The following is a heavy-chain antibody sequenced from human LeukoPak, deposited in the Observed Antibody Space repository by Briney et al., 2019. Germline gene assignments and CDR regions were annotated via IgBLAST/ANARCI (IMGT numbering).Heavy chain of an antibody. D-gene: IGHD6-19*01. CDR1: GYTFTGYY. Sequence: ASVKVSCKASGYTFTGYYMHWVRQAPGQGLEWMRWINPNSGGTNYAQKFQGRVTMTRDTSISTAYMELSRLRSDDTAVYYCARDRLIAVAGTVVWFDPWGQGTLVTVSS. CDR2: INPNSGGT. J-gene: IGHJ5*02. V-gene: IGHV1-2*02. CDR3: ARDRLIAVAGTVVWFDP.